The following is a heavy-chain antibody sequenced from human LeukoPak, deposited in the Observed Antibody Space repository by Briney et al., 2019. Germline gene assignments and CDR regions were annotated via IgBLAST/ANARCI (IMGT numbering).Heavy chain of an antibody. CDR3: ARVENVIYYDSRAGAFDI. Sequence: SQTLSLTCTVSGFSISSGGYYWRWLRQHPGKVLEWIAYIYYSGSTYYNPSLKSRVTISVDTSKNQFSLKLSSVTAADTAVYYCARVENVIYYDSRAGAFDIWGQGTMVTVSS. D-gene: IGHD3-22*01. CDR1: GFSISSGGYY. J-gene: IGHJ3*02. V-gene: IGHV4-31*03. CDR2: IYYSGST.